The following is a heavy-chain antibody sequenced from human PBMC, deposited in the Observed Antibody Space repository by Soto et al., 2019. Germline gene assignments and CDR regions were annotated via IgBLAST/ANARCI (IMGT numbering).Heavy chain of an antibody. V-gene: IGHV4-59*08. CDR3: ARLPSTMVRGVPDFDY. D-gene: IGHD3-10*01. Sequence: SQTLSLTCTVSGGSISSYYWSWIRQPPGKGLEWIGYIYYSGSTNYNPSLKSRVTISVDTSKNQFSLKLSSVTAADTAVYYCARLPSTMVRGVPDFDYCGQGTLVTLSS. CDR2: IYYSGST. CDR1: GGSISSYY. J-gene: IGHJ4*02.